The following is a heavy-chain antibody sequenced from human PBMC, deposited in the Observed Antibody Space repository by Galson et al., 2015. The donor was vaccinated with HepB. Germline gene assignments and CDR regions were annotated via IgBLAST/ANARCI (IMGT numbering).Heavy chain of an antibody. CDR3: ARVERIEAGDFWSGYSYYYYMDV. Sequence: SLRLSCAVSGITINDKYMSWIRQAPGEGLEWISHISGRDSTSYYADSVQGRFTISRDNARNSLFLQMNSLRAEDTAVYYCARVERIEAGDFWSGYSYYYYMDVWGKGTSVTVSS. CDR2: ISGRDSTS. J-gene: IGHJ6*03. CDR1: GITINDKY. D-gene: IGHD3-3*01. V-gene: IGHV3-11*01.